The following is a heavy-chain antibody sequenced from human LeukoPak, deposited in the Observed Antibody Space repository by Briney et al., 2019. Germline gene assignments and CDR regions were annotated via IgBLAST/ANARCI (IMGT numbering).Heavy chain of an antibody. CDR2: ISFYGSNT. CDR3: ASLRGGNRNS. J-gene: IGHJ4*02. V-gene: IGHV3-30*03. Sequence: GGSLRLPCAASGFTFSSYGMHWARQAPGKGLVCVAVISFYGSNTYYADSVKGRFTISRDNAKNSLYLQMNSLRAEDTAVYYCASLRGGNRNSWGQGTLVTVSS. D-gene: IGHD4-23*01. CDR1: GFTFSSYG.